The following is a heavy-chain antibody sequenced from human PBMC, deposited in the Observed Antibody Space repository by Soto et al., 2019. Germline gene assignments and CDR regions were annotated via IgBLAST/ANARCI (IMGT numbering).Heavy chain of an antibody. Sequence: QVQLQESGPGLVKPSQTLSLTCTVSGGSISSGGYYWSWIRQHPGKGLEWIGYIYYSGSTYYNPSLKSRVTISVDTSKNQFSLKLSSVTAADTAVYYCAVRTAGNFDRVGWFDPWGQGTLVTVSS. D-gene: IGHD6-13*01. CDR3: AVRTAGNFDRVGWFDP. V-gene: IGHV4-31*03. J-gene: IGHJ5*02. CDR1: GGSISSGGYY. CDR2: IYYSGST.